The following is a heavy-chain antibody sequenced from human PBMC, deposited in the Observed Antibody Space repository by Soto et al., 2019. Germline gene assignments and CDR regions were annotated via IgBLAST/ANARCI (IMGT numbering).Heavy chain of an antibody. CDR2: ISAYNGNT. J-gene: IGHJ6*02. D-gene: IGHD1-26*01. CDR3: AREKWSGSQFPPYGMDV. CDR1: GGTFTSYG. V-gene: IGHV1-18*01. Sequence: ASVKVSCKASGGTFTSYGISWVRQAPGQGLEWMGWISAYNGNTNYAQKLQGRVTMTTDTSTSTAYMELRSLRSDDTAVYYCAREKWSGSQFPPYGMDVWGQGTTVTVSS.